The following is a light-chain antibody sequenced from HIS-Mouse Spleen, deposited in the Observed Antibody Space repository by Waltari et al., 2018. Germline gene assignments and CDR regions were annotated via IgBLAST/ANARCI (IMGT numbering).Light chain of an antibody. CDR1: SLRIYD. Sequence: SSELTQDPAVSVALGQTVRITCHGDSLRIYDASWYQQKPGQAPVLVIYGKNNRPSGIPDRFSGSSSGNTASLTITGAQAEDEADYYCNSRDSSGNHLVFGGGTKLTVL. V-gene: IGLV3-19*01. CDR3: NSRDSSGNHLV. J-gene: IGLJ2*01. CDR2: GKN.